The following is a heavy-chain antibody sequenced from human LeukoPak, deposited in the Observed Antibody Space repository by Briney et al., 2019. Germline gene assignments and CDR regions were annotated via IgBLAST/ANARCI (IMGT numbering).Heavy chain of an antibody. CDR1: GGSISSGSYY. D-gene: IGHD4-23*01. J-gene: IGHJ5*02. Sequence: SETLSLTCTVSGGSISSGSYYWSWIRQPAGKGLEWIGRIYTSGSTNYNPSLKSRVTISVDTSKNQFSLKLSSVTAADTAVYYCARDGGSKPDYDGNYWFDPWGQGTLVTVSS. CDR2: IYTSGST. V-gene: IGHV4-61*02. CDR3: ARDGGSKPDYDGNYWFDP.